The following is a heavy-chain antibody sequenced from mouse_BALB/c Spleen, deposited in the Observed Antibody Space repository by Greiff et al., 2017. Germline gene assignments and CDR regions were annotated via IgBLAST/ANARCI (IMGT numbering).Heavy chain of an antibody. CDR3: ARHPHYYGSTYCAMDY. CDR2: ISNGGGST. V-gene: IGHV5-12-2*01. D-gene: IGHD1-1*01. Sequence: EVKLMESGGGLVQPGGSLKLSCAASGFTFSSYTMSWVRQTPEKRLEWVAYISNGGGSTYYPDTVKGRFTISRDNAKNTLYLQMSSLKSEDTAMYYCARHPHYYGSTYCAMDYWGQGTSVTVSS. J-gene: IGHJ4*01. CDR1: GFTFSSYT.